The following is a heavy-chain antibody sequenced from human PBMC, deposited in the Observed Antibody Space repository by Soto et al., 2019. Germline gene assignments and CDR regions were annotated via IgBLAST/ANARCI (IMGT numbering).Heavy chain of an antibody. Sequence: ASVKVSCKVSGGTFSSYAISWVRQAPGQGLEWMGGIIPIFGTANYAQKFQGRVTITADESTSTAYMELSSLRSEDTAVYYCARDKDIVVVPAAKPRTHSSSWYQDDAFDIWGQGTMVTVSS. CDR1: GGTFSSYA. CDR3: ARDKDIVVVPAAKPRTHSSSWYQDDAFDI. V-gene: IGHV1-69*13. D-gene: IGHD2-2*01. J-gene: IGHJ3*02. CDR2: IIPIFGTA.